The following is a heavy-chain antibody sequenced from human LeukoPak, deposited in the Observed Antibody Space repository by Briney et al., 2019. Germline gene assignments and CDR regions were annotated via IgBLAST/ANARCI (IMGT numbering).Heavy chain of an antibody. V-gene: IGHV3-48*03. CDR2: ISSSGSTI. CDR1: GFTFSSYE. D-gene: IGHD4-17*01. CDR3: ARGYRDSDRGCDY. J-gene: IGHJ4*02. Sequence: QAGGSLRLSCAASGFTFSSYEMNWVRQAPGKGLEWVSYISSSGSTIYYADSVKGRFTISRDNPKNSLYLQMNSLRAEDTAVYYCARGYRDSDRGCDYWGQGTLATVSS.